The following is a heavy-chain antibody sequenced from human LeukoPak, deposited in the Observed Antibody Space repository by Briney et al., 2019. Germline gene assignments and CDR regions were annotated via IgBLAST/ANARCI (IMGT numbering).Heavy chain of an antibody. CDR1: GFTFSSRP. CDR2: IFGDGGTT. Sequence: GGSLRLSCSASGFTFSSRPMHWVRQAPGKGLEYVSSIFGDGGTTSYADSMKGRFTISRDNSRNTLFLQMSSLRAEDTAVYYCVKDSMVDYYGSGSCFDFWGQGTLVTVSS. V-gene: IGHV3-64D*06. CDR3: VKDSMVDYYGSGSCFDF. J-gene: IGHJ4*02. D-gene: IGHD3-10*01.